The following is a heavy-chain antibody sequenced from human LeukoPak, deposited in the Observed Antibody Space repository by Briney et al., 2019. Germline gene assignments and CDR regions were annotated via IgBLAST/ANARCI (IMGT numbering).Heavy chain of an antibody. J-gene: IGHJ4*02. CDR1: GFTFSSYA. CDR3: AKDNAPGSIAAATYDY. CDR2: ISGSGGST. V-gene: IGHV3-23*01. Sequence: GGSLRLSCAASGFTFSSYAMSWVRQAPGKGLEWVSAISGSGGSTYYADSVKGRFTISRDNSKNTLYLQMNSLRAEDTAVYYCAKDNAPGSIAAATYDYWGQGTLVTVSS. D-gene: IGHD6-13*01.